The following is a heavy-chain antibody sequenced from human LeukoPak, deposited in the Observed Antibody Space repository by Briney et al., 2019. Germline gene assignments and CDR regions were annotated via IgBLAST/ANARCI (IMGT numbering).Heavy chain of an antibody. D-gene: IGHD5-18*01. Sequence: ASVKVSCKASGYTFTGYYMHWVRQAPGQGLEWMGWINPNSGGSNYAQKFQGRVTMTRDTSISTAYMELSRLTSDDTAVYYCARAMSGYSYGDFDYWGQGSLVTVSS. CDR3: ARAMSGYSYGDFDY. CDR2: INPNSGGS. CDR1: GYTFTGYY. J-gene: IGHJ4*02. V-gene: IGHV1-2*02.